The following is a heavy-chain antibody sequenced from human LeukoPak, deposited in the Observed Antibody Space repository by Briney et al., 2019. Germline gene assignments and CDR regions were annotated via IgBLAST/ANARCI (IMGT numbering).Heavy chain of an antibody. CDR2: INPNSGGT. Sequence: SVKVSCKASGYTFTGYYMHWVRQAPGQGLEWMGWINPNSGGTNYAQKFQGRVTMTRDTSISTAYMELSRPRSDDTAVYYCARVAVYDSSGYYDYWGQGTLVTVSS. J-gene: IGHJ4*02. D-gene: IGHD3-22*01. V-gene: IGHV1-2*02. CDR1: GYTFTGYY. CDR3: ARVAVYDSSGYYDY.